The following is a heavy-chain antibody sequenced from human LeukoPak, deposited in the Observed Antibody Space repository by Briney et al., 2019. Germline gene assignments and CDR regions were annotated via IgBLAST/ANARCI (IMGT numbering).Heavy chain of an antibody. J-gene: IGHJ4*02. CDR1: GGSISSGDYY. Sequence: SETLSLTCTVSGGSISSGDYYWSWIRQPPGKGLEWIGYIYYSGSTYYNPSLKSRVTISVDTSKNQFSLKLSSVTAAGTAVYYCAREESGTSSCDYWGQGALVTVSS. CDR2: IYYSGST. V-gene: IGHV4-30-4*01. D-gene: IGHD1-26*01. CDR3: AREESGTSSCDY.